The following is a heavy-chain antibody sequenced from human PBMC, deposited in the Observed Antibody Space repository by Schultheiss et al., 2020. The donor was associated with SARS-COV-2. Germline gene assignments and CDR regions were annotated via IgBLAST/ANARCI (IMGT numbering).Heavy chain of an antibody. Sequence: SETLSLTCTVSGGSISSYYWSWIRQPPGKGLEWIGYIYYSGSTNYNPSLKSRVTISVDTSKIQFSLKLSSVTAADTAVYYCARRGGVTTFPRGAFDIWGQGTMVTVSS. V-gene: IGHV4-59*01. CDR2: IYYSGST. J-gene: IGHJ3*02. CDR3: ARRGGVTTFPRGAFDI. CDR1: GGSISSYY. D-gene: IGHD4-17*01.